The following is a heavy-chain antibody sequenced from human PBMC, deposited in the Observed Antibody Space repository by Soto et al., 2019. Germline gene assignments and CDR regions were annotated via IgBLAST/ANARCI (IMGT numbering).Heavy chain of an antibody. J-gene: IGHJ3*02. CDR3: ARFDSRGNAFDI. CDR2: VYYSGGA. D-gene: IGHD1-1*01. CDR1: GDPIDSHY. Sequence: PSETLSLTCTVSGDPIDSHYWGWIRQPPGKGLEWIGYVYYSGGANYNPSLKSRVTISVDTAKSQFSLNLSSVTAADTAVYYCARFDSRGNAFDIWGQGTMVTVSS. V-gene: IGHV4-59*11.